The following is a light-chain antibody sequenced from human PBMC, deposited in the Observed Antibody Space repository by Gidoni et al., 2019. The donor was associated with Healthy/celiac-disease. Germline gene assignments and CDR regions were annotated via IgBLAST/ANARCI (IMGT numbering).Light chain of an antibody. CDR3: QQYDHLPA. Sequence: DIQLTQSPSSLSASVGDRVTITCQASQDISNYLNWYQQKPGKAPKLLIYDASNLETGVPSRFSGSGSGTDFTFTISSLQHEDIATYYCQQYDHLPAFGPGTKVDIK. CDR2: DAS. CDR1: QDISNY. J-gene: IGKJ3*01. V-gene: IGKV1-33*01.